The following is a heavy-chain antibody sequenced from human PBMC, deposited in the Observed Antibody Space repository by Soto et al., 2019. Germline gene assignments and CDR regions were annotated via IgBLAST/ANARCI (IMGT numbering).Heavy chain of an antibody. CDR3: ARGADIIVVAGTTGGAFHI. J-gene: IGHJ3*02. CDR1: GFTFSSYG. V-gene: IGHV3-33*01. CDR2: IWYDGSNK. Sequence: GGSLRLSCAASGFTFSSYGMHWVRQAPGKGLEWVAVIWYDGSNKYYADSVKGRFTISRDNAKNTLYLQMNSLRAEDTAVYYCARGADIIVVAGTTGGAFHIWGQGTMVTVSS. D-gene: IGHD2-15*01.